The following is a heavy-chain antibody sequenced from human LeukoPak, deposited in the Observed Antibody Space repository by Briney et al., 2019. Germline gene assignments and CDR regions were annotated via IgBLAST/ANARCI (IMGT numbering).Heavy chain of an antibody. CDR3: ARGAYDYVWGSSRYTSDAFDV. Sequence: ASVKVSCKASGYTFTGYYMHWVRQAPGQGLEWMGRINPNRGDTNYAQKFKGRVTLTSDPSISTAYMELNSLRSDDTAVYYCARGAYDYVWGSSRYTSDAFDVWGQGTMVIVSS. V-gene: IGHV1-2*02. D-gene: IGHD3-16*02. CDR2: INPNRGDT. J-gene: IGHJ3*01. CDR1: GYTFTGYY.